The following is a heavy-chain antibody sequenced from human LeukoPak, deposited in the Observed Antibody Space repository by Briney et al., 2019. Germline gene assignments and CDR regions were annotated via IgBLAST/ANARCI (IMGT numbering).Heavy chain of an antibody. CDR2: ISYDGSNK. Sequence: GRSLRLSCAASGFTFSSYAMHWVRQAPGKGLEWVAVISYDGSNKYYADSVKGRFTISRDNSKNTLYLQMNSLRAEDTAVYYCAKEKNYYFDYWGQGTLVTVSS. J-gene: IGHJ4*02. V-gene: IGHV3-30-3*02. CDR1: GFTFSSYA. D-gene: IGHD2/OR15-2a*01. CDR3: AKEKNYYFDY.